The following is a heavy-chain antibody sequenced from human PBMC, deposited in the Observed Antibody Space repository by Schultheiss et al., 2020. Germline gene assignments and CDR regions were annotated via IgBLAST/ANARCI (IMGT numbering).Heavy chain of an antibody. J-gene: IGHJ4*02. V-gene: IGHV4-59*01. D-gene: IGHD3-10*01. Sequence: SETLSLTCTVSGGSISSYYWSWIRQPPGKGLEWIGYIYYSGSTNYNPSLKSRVTISVDTSKNQFSLKLSSVTAADTAVYYCARHGITMVRGVIISAVDYWGQGTLVT. CDR1: GGSISSYY. CDR2: IYYSGST. CDR3: ARHGITMVRGVIISAVDY.